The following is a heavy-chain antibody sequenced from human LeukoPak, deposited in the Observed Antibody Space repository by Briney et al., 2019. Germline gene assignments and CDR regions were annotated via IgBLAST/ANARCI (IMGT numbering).Heavy chain of an antibody. J-gene: IGHJ4*02. CDR3: AREAGGGAFDY. D-gene: IGHD2-8*02. V-gene: IGHV3-30-3*01. CDR1: GFTFSSYV. CDR2: ISDDGSNK. Sequence: PRGSLRLSCAASGFTFSSYVMHWVRQAPGKGLEWVGLISDDGSNKYYADSVRGRFTISRDNSKNTLYLQMNSLRAEDTAVYYCAREAGGGAFDYWGQGTLVTVSS.